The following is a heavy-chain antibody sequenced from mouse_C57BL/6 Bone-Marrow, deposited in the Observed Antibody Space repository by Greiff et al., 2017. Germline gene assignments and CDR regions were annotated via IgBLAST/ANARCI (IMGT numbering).Heavy chain of an antibody. J-gene: IGHJ4*01. Sequence: QVQLKQSGAELVRPGTSVKVSCKASGYAFTNYLIEWVKQRPGQGLEWIGVINPGSGGTNYNEKFKGKATLTADKSSSTAYMQLSSLTSEDSAVYFCARRRSFYAMDYWGQGTSVTVSS. CDR2: INPGSGGT. V-gene: IGHV1-54*01. CDR3: ARRRSFYAMDY. CDR1: GYAFTNYL.